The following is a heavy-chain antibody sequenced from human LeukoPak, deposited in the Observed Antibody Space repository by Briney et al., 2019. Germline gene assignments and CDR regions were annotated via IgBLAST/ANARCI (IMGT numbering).Heavy chain of an antibody. CDR3: ARSHSAWTSFDY. D-gene: IGHD3/OR15-3a*01. J-gene: IGHJ4*02. CDR2: IYYSGST. Sequence: SETLSLTCTVSSGTISSYYWSWIRQPPGAGLEWIGYIYYSGSTNYNPSLKSRVTISVDTSKNQFFLKLNSVTAADTAVYYCARSHSAWTSFDYWGQGTLVTVSS. CDR1: SGTISSYY. V-gene: IGHV4-59*01.